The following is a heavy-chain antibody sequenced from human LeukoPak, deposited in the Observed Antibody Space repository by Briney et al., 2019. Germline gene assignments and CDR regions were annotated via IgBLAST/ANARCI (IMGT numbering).Heavy chain of an antibody. D-gene: IGHD3-22*01. J-gene: IGHJ3*02. Sequence: GESLKISCKGSGYSFTSYWIGWVRQMPGKGLEWMGIIYPGGSDTRYSPSFQGQVTISADKSISTAYLQWSSLKASDTAMYYCARQDSSGYYYFAFDIWGQGTMVTVSS. CDR3: ARQDSSGYYYFAFDI. V-gene: IGHV5-51*01. CDR1: GYSFTSYW. CDR2: IYPGGSDT.